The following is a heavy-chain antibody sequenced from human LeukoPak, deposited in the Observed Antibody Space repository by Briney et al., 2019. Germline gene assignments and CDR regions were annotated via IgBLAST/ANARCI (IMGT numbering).Heavy chain of an antibody. CDR1: GGSISSSSYY. D-gene: IGHD5-18*01. CDR2: IYYSGST. J-gene: IGHJ6*03. Sequence: SETLSLTCTVSGGSISSSSYYWGRIRQPPGKGLEWIGSIYYSGSTYYNPSLKSRVTISVDTSNNQFSLKLSSVTAADTAVYYCARRAEDTAMVPFVSYYYYMDVWGKGTTVTVSS. CDR3: ARRAEDTAMVPFVSYYYYMDV. V-gene: IGHV4-39*01.